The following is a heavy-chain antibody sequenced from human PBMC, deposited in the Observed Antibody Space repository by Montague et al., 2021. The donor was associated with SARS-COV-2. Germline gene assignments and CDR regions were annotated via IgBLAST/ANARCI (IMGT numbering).Heavy chain of an antibody. CDR1: GGSVSSSPYY. CDR2: ISNSGRT. J-gene: IGHJ6*03. Sequence: SETRSLTCTVSGGSVSSSPYYWGWLRQPPGGGLEWVGSISNSGRTYFSPSLKSRITISVDSSENQYSLRLSSVTAADTAVYYCARLYYYGSGTYVYNYYMDVWGKGTTVTVSS. D-gene: IGHD3-10*01. CDR3: ARLYYYGSGTYVYNYYMDV. V-gene: IGHV4-39*01.